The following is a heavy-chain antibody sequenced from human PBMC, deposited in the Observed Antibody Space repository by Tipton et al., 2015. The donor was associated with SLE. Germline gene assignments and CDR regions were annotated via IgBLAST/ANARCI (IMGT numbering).Heavy chain of an antibody. CDR1: GGSFNSGGSY. V-gene: IGHV4-31*02. D-gene: IGHD3-3*01. CDR2: ISYGGGT. Sequence: GLVKPSQTLSLICTVSGGSFNSGGSYWSWIRQQPGRGLEWLGYISYGGGTYYNPSLKSRLTISIDTSKKQFSLKLSSVTAADTAVYYCALWGGPLKNRNCFDPWGQGTLVTVSS. CDR3: ALWGGPLKNRNCFDP. J-gene: IGHJ5*02.